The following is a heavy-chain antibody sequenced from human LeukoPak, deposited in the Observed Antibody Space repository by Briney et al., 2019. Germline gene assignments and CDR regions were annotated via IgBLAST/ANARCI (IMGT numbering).Heavy chain of an antibody. J-gene: IGHJ5*02. V-gene: IGHV4-34*01. CDR1: GGSISSYY. CDR2: INHSGST. D-gene: IGHD3-3*01. Sequence: SETLSLTCTVSGGSISSYYWSWIRQPPGKGLEWIGEINHSGSTNYNPSLKSRVTISVDTSKNQFSLKLSSVTAADTAVYYCARGQGAWGEPNYDFWSGYSNWFDPWGQGTLVTVSS. CDR3: ARGQGAWGEPNYDFWSGYSNWFDP.